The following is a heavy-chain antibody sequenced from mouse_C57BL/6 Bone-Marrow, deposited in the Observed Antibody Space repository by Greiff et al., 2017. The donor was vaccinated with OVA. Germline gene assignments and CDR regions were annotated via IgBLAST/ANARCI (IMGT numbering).Heavy chain of an antibody. CDR2: IDPSDSYT. J-gene: IGHJ4*01. CDR3: ARQLLFYYAMDY. Sequence: QVQLQQSGAELVKPGASVKLSCKASGYTFTSYWMQWVKQRPGQGLEWIGEIDPSDSYTNYNQKFKGKATLTVDTSSSTAYMQLSSLTSEDSAVYYCARQLLFYYAMDYWGQGTSVTVSS. V-gene: IGHV1-50*01. D-gene: IGHD6-2*01. CDR1: GYTFTSYW.